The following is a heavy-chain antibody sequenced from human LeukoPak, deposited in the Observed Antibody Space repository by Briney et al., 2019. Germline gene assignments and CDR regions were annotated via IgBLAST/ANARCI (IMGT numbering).Heavy chain of an antibody. CDR1: GFTVSSNY. CDR3: AREGVIYSYGYHYYLDY. Sequence: GGSLRLSCAASGFTVSSNYMSWVRQAPGKGLEWVSVIYSGGSTYYADSVKGRFTISRDNSKNTLYLQMNSLRAEDTAVYYCAREGVIYSYGYHYYLDYWGQGTLVTVSS. D-gene: IGHD5-18*01. V-gene: IGHV3-53*01. J-gene: IGHJ4*02. CDR2: IYSGGST.